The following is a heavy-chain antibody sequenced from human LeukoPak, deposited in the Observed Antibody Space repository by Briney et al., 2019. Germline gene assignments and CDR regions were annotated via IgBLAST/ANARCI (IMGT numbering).Heavy chain of an antibody. Sequence: SVKVSCKASGGTFSSYAISWVRQAPGQGLEWMGGIIPIFGTANYAQKFQGRVTITADESTSTAYMELSSLRSEDTAVYYCARPPGLGEYSGSYGRFDPWGQGTLVTVSS. CDR3: ARPPGLGEYSGSYGRFDP. V-gene: IGHV1-69*01. J-gene: IGHJ5*02. D-gene: IGHD1-26*01. CDR2: IIPIFGTA. CDR1: GGTFSSYA.